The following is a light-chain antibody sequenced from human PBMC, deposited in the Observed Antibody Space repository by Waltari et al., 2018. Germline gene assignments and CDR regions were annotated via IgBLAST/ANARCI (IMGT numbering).Light chain of an antibody. Sequence: EIVLTQSPGPLYLSPGERATRSCRASQSVSSNYLAWYQQKPGQAPRLLIYGASSRATGIPDRFSGSVSGTDFTLTISRLEPEDFAVYYCQQYGSSPRTFGQGTKLEIK. V-gene: IGKV3-20*01. CDR1: QSVSSNY. CDR3: QQYGSSPRT. CDR2: GAS. J-gene: IGKJ2*01.